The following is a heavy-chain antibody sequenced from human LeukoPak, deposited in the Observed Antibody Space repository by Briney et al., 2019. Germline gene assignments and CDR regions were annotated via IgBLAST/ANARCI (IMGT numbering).Heavy chain of an antibody. CDR1: GFTFNTYS. J-gene: IGHJ4*01. D-gene: IGHD3-10*01. V-gene: IGHV3-48*01. CDR3: ARGGSGPSRY. Sequence: GGSLRLSCAASGFTFNTYSINWVRQAPGKGLEWISYISGSGGTMYYADSVKGRFTISRDNARSSLNLQMSRLRAEDRAVYYCARGGSGPSRYWGHGTLVTVSS. CDR2: ISGSGGTM.